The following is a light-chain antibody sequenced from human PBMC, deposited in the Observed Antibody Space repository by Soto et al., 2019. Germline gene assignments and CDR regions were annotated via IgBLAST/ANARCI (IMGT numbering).Light chain of an antibody. J-gene: IGLJ1*01. CDR1: SSDVGGHNY. CDR3: YSLRSSSTLYV. Sequence: QSALTQPASVSGSPGQSITISCAGTSSDVGGHNYVAWYQQLPGKAPKLIIHDVTNRPSGVPSRFSGSKSGNTASLTISGLQAEDESDYYCYSLRSSSTLYVFGTGTKLTVL. CDR2: DVT. V-gene: IGLV2-14*03.